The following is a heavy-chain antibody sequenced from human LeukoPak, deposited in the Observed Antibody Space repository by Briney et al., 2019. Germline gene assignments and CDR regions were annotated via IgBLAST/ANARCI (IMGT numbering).Heavy chain of an antibody. J-gene: IGHJ6*03. Sequence: GGSLRLSCAASGFTFSSYEMNWVRQAPGKGLEWVSYISSSGSTIYYADSVKGRFTISRDNAKNSLYLQMNSLRAEDTAVYYCAKDGLGSPRYYMDVWGKGTTVTVSS. CDR1: GFTFSSYE. V-gene: IGHV3-48*03. CDR3: AKDGLGSPRYYMDV. D-gene: IGHD3/OR15-3a*01. CDR2: ISSSGSTI.